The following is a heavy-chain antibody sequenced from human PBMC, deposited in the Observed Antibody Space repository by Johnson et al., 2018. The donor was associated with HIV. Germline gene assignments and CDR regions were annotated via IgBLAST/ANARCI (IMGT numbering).Heavy chain of an antibody. J-gene: IGHJ3*02. CDR3: AKDHIVVVPAAMEAFDI. Sequence: VQLVESGGGVVQPGGSLRLSCAASGFTFSSYGMHWVRQAPGKGLEWVAFIRYDGSNKYYADSVKGRFTISRDNSKNTLYLQMNSLRAEDTAVYYCAKDHIVVVPAAMEAFDIWGQGTMVTVSS. CDR1: GFTFSSYG. CDR2: IRYDGSNK. D-gene: IGHD2-2*01. V-gene: IGHV3-30*02.